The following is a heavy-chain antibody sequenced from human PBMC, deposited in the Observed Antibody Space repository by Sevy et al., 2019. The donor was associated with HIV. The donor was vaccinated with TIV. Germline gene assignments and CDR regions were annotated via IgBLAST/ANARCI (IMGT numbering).Heavy chain of an antibody. Sequence: GGFLRLSCAASGFTFSSYGMHWVRQAPGKGLEWVAVISYDGSNKYYADSVKGRFTISRDNSKNTLYLQMNSLRAEDTAVYYCAKDLLRLQLTDAFDIWGQGTMVTVSS. V-gene: IGHV3-30*18. CDR1: GFTFSSYG. D-gene: IGHD5-12*01. J-gene: IGHJ3*02. CDR2: ISYDGSNK. CDR3: AKDLLRLQLTDAFDI.